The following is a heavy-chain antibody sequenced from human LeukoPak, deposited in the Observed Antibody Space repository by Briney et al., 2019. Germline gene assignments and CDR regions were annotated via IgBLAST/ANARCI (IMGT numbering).Heavy chain of an antibody. CDR1: GGSISSYY. Sequence: SETLSLTCTVSGGSISSYYWSWIRQPPGKGLEGIGYIYYSGSTNYNPSLKSRVTISVDTSKNQFSLKLSSVTAADTAVYDCARVVRNREYYYDSSGYYYVFDYWGQGTLVTVSS. D-gene: IGHD3-22*01. V-gene: IGHV4-59*01. CDR2: IYYSGST. J-gene: IGHJ4*02. CDR3: ARVVRNREYYYDSSGYYYVFDY.